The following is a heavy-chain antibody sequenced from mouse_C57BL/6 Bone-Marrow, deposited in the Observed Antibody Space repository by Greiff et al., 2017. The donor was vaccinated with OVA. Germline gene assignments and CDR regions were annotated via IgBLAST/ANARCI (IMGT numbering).Heavy chain of an antibody. CDR1: GYAFSSSW. J-gene: IGHJ2*01. CDR3: ARDGRQTFDD. Sequence: QVQLQQSGPELVKPGASVKISCKASGYAFSSSWMNWVKQRPGKGLEWIGRIYPGDGDTNYNGKFKGKATLTADKSSSTAYMQLSSLTSEDSAVYFCARDGRQTFDDWGKGTTLTVSS. D-gene: IGHD1-1*01. V-gene: IGHV1-82*01. CDR2: IYPGDGDT.